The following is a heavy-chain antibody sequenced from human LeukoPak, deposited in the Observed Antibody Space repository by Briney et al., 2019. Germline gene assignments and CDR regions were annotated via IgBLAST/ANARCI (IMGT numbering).Heavy chain of an antibody. D-gene: IGHD3-22*01. CDR2: ISGSGDTT. V-gene: IGHV3-23*01. J-gene: IGHJ4*02. Sequence: GGSLRLSCAASGLTFSIYAMTWVRQAPGKGLEWVSMISGSGDTTYYADSVKGRFTISRDNAKNSLSLQMSSLRAEDTAVYYCARGKIIYYDSSGFHDYWGQGTPVTVSS. CDR3: ARGKIIYYDSSGFHDY. CDR1: GLTFSIYA.